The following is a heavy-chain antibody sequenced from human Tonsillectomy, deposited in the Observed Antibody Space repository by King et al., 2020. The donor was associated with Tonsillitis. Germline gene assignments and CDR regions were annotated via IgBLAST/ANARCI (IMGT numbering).Heavy chain of an antibody. CDR3: ARHLDGGNLDAFDI. V-gene: IGHV4-39*01. J-gene: IGHJ3*02. Sequence: QLQESGPGLVKPSETLSLTCTVSGGSISSSNCYWAWIRQPPGRGLEWIGTIYYSGSTYYNPSLKRRVTISVDTSKNQFSLKLSSVTAADTAVFYCARHLDGGNLDAFDIWGQGTLVTVSS. D-gene: IGHD4-23*01. CDR1: GGSISSSNCY. CDR2: IYYSGST.